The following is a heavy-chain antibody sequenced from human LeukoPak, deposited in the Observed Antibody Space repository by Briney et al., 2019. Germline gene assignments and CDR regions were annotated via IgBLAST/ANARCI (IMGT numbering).Heavy chain of an antibody. CDR3: AKEKVPGTYYGDDAFDV. D-gene: IGHD3-10*01. CDR1: GFTFDDYA. V-gene: IGHV3-9*01. CDR2: ISWNGVTT. J-gene: IGHJ3*01. Sequence: PGRSLRLSCPASGFTFDDYAMHWVRQAPGKGLEWVSSISWNGVTTGYADSVKGRFAISRDNARNSLWLQMNSLRVEDTAFYYRAKEKVPGTYYGDDAFDVWGQGTLVTVSS.